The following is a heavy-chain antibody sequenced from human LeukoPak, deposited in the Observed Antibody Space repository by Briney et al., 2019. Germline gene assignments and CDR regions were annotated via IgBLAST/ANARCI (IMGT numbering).Heavy chain of an antibody. CDR2: ISSSSSYI. J-gene: IGHJ6*02. Sequence: GGSLRLSCAASGFTFSSYSMNWVRQAPGKGLEWVSSISSSSSYIYYADSVKGRFTISRDNAKNSLYLQMTSLRAEDTAVYYCAKSPVRGYYYYGMDVWGQGTTATVSS. D-gene: IGHD3-10*01. CDR1: GFTFSSYS. V-gene: IGHV3-21*04. CDR3: AKSPVRGYYYYGMDV.